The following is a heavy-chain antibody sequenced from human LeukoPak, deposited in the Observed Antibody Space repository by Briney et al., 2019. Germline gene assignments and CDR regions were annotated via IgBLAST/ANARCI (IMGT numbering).Heavy chain of an antibody. Sequence: ASVKVSCKVSGYTLTELSMHWVRQAPGKGLEWMGGFDPEDGETIYAQKFQGRVTMTEDTSTDTAYMELSSLRSEDTAVYYCATGTSKRIVRGVIIGDVFDYWGQGTLVTVSS. CDR3: ATGTSKRIVRGVIIGDVFDY. J-gene: IGHJ4*02. V-gene: IGHV1-24*01. CDR1: GYTLTELS. CDR2: FDPEDGET. D-gene: IGHD3-10*01.